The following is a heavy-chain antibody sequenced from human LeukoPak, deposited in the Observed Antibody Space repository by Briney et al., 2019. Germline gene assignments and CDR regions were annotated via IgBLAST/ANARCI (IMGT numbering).Heavy chain of an antibody. CDR1: GFTFSTYW. CDR2: IKKDGSEK. CDR3: VGGPGY. Sequence: GGSLRLSCAASGFTFSTYWMSWVRQAPGKGLEWVANIKKDGSEKYYVDSVKGRFTISRDNAKYSLYLQMNSLRAEDTAVYYCVGGPGYWGQGTLVTVSS. V-gene: IGHV3-7*01. J-gene: IGHJ4*02. D-gene: IGHD3-10*01.